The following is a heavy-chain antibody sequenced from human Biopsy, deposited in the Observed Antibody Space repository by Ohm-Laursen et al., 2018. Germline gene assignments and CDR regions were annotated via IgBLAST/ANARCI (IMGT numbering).Heavy chain of an antibody. Sequence: SLRLSCAASGITFNSDWMSWVRQAPGKGLEWVAIIREHGNEEFYVDSVKGRFTISRGNARNSVYLQMNSLRAEDTAIYYCARGNGPSVWGQGTLVTVSS. CDR3: ARGNGPSV. D-gene: IGHD4-11*01. CDR1: GITFNSDW. CDR2: IREHGNEE. J-gene: IGHJ4*02. V-gene: IGHV3-7*04.